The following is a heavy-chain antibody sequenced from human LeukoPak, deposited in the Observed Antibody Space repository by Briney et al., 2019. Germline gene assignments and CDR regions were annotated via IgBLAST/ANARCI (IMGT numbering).Heavy chain of an antibody. CDR1: GFTFSSYS. V-gene: IGHV3-21*04. J-gene: IGHJ4*02. D-gene: IGHD5-24*01. CDR3: ARAVEMATIFFDY. Sequence: GGSLRLSCAASGFTFSSYSFNWVRQAPGKGLEWVSSISTRSIFIYYADSVKGRFTISRDDAKKSVDLQMNSLRAEDTAVYYCARAVEMATIFFDYWGQGTLVTVSS. CDR2: ISTRSIFI.